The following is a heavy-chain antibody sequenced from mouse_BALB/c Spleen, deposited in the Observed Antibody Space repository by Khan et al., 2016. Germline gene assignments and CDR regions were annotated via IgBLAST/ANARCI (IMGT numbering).Heavy chain of an antibody. CDR3: AKNGGDDVYFGV. J-gene: IGHJ1*01. CDR1: GFSLTHYG. V-gene: IGHV2-4-1*01. D-gene: IGHD2-12*01. Sequence: VQLQESGPGLVQPSQSLSITCTVSGFSLTHYGVHWVRQSPGKGLEWLGVVWSGGSTDYNAAFISRLSISKDNSKSQVFFKMNSLQADDTAIYYCAKNGGDDVYFGVWGAGTTVTVSS. CDR2: VWSGGST.